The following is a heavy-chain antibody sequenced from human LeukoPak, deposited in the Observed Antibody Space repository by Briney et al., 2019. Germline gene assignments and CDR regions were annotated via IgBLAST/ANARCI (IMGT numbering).Heavy chain of an antibody. Sequence: AGGSLRLSCAASGFTFSNAWMSWVRQAPGKGLEWVGRSTRKVKSYTTHYAASVNGRFTISRDGSENSLYLRMDSLKTEDTAVYYCTRLSSRIDYSSDYWGQGTLVTVSS. J-gene: IGHJ4*02. D-gene: IGHD3-10*01. CDR1: GFTFSNAW. CDR2: STRKVKSYTT. V-gene: IGHV3-72*01. CDR3: TRLSSRIDYSSDY.